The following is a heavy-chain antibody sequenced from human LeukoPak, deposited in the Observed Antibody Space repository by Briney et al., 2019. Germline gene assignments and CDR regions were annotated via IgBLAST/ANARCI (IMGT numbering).Heavy chain of an antibody. CDR2: ISGSGGST. J-gene: IGHJ4*02. CDR3: AKAGSGWYYSFDS. V-gene: IGHV3-23*01. CDR1: GFAFSSYA. D-gene: IGHD6-19*01. Sequence: GGSLRLSCAASGFAFSSYAMSWVRQAPGKGLEWGSGISGSGGSTYYADSVKGRFTISRDNSKKTLYLQMSSLRAEDAAVYYCAKAGSGWYYSFDSWGQGTLVTVSS.